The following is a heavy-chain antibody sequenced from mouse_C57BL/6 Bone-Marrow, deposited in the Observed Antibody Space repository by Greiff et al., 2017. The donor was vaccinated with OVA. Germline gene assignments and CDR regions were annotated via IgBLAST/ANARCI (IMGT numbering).Heavy chain of an antibody. V-gene: IGHV5-4*03. Sequence: EVKVEESGGGLVKPGGSLKLSCAASGFTFSSYAMSWVRQTPEKRLEWVATISDGGSYTYYPDNVKGRFTISRDNAKNNLYLQMSHLKSEDTAMYYCARTDYGSTPWFAYWGQGTLVTVSA. CDR1: GFTFSSYA. D-gene: IGHD1-1*01. J-gene: IGHJ3*01. CDR3: ARTDYGSTPWFAY. CDR2: ISDGGSYT.